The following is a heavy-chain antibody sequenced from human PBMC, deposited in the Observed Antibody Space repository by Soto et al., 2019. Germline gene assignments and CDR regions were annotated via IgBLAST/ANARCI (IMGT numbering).Heavy chain of an antibody. CDR3: TKGGHLDY. CDR1: GFPFISYD. CDR2: IRGSDGST. V-gene: IGHV3-23*01. D-gene: IGHD3-10*01. J-gene: IGHJ4*02. Sequence: GGSLRLSCAASGFPFISYDMSWVRQAPGKGLDWVSVIRGSDGSTYYANSVKGRFTISRDNSKNTLFLQMNSLRAEDTAIYYCTKGGHLDYWGPGTLVTVSS.